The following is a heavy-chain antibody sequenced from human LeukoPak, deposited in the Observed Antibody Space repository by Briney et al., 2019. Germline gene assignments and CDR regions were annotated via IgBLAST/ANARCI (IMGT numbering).Heavy chain of an antibody. D-gene: IGHD1-7*01. V-gene: IGHV3-21*01. CDR2: INSRSSYI. CDR3: ARDRAGTRYGMDV. J-gene: IGHJ6*02. Sequence: GGSLRLSCAASGFTFSSSWMHWVRQAPEKGLEWVSFINSRSSYIYYADSVKGRFTISGDNAKNSVYLQMNNLRTEDTAVYYCARDRAGTRYGMDVWGQGTTVTVSS. CDR1: GFTFSSSW.